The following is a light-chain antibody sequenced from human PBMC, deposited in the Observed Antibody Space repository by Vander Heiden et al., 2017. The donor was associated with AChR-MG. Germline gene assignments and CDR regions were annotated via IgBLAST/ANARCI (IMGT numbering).Light chain of an antibody. CDR1: SSHSGAYKY. CDR2: DVA. V-gene: IGLV2-14*03. Sequence: QSALTQPASVSGSPGQSNTISCTGASSHSGAYKYVAWYQLHPGKAPKLLIYDVAKWPSGVSTRFSGSRSGNTASLTISALQAEDEADYYCSSYVLSSASWIFGGGTKLTVL. J-gene: IGLJ2*01. CDR3: SSYVLSSASWI.